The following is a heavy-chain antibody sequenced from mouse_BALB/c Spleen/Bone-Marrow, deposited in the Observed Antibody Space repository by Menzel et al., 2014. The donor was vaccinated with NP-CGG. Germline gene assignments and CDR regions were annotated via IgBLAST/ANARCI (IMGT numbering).Heavy chain of an antibody. Sequence: VMLVESGPGLVAPSQSLSITCTVSGFSLTSYGVHWVRQPQGKGLEWLGVIWAGGRTNYNSALMSRLSISKDNSKSQVFLKMNSLQTDDTAMYYCARADYYGSSSYYYTMDYWGQRTSVTVSS. CDR3: ARADYYGSSSYYYTMDY. J-gene: IGHJ4*01. CDR1: GFSLTSYG. D-gene: IGHD1-1*01. V-gene: IGHV2-9*02. CDR2: IWAGGRT.